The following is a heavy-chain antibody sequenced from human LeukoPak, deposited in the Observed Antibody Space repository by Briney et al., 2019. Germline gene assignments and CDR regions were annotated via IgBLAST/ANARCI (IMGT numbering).Heavy chain of an antibody. CDR3: AKSAYSSGWYYFDY. Sequence: PGGSLRLSCAASGFTFSSYGMHWVRQAPGKGLEWVAVIWYDGSNKYYADSVKGRFTISRDSSKNTLYLQMNSLRAEDTAVYYCAKSAYSSGWYYFDYWGQGTLVTVSS. CDR2: IWYDGSNK. D-gene: IGHD6-19*01. CDR1: GFTFSSYG. J-gene: IGHJ4*02. V-gene: IGHV3-33*06.